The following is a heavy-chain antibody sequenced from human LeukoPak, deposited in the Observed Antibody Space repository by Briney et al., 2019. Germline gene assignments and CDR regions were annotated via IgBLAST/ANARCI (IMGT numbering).Heavy chain of an antibody. J-gene: IGHJ4*02. CDR2: IYYSGST. Sequence: PSETLSLTCTVSGGSISSYYWSWIRQPPGKGLEWIGYIYYSGSTNYNPSLKSRVTISVDTSKNQFSLKLSSVTAADTAVYYCASMVRGAARDYWGQGTLVTVSS. V-gene: IGHV4-59*08. CDR3: ASMVRGAARDY. CDR1: GGSISSYY. D-gene: IGHD3-10*01.